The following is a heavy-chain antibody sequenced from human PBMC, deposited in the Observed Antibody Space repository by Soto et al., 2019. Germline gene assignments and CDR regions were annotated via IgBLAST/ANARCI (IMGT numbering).Heavy chain of an antibody. CDR3: AREDCSSSSCYRDY. Sequence: QVQLVQSGAEVKKPGSSVKVSCKASGGTFSSYTISWVRQAPGQGLEWMGRIIPVLGIANYAQKFQGSVTITAHKSTSTAYMALSSLRPEDTARYYCAREDCSSSSCYRDYWGQGTRVTVSS. CDR2: IIPVLGIA. V-gene: IGHV1-69*02. J-gene: IGHJ4*02. CDR1: GGTFSSYT. D-gene: IGHD2-2*02.